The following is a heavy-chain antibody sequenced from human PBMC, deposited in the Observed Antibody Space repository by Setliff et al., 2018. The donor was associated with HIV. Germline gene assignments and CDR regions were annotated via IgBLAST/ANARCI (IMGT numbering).Heavy chain of an antibody. CDR3: VRDRALRFSQSPSLHYFDV. V-gene: IGHV4-38-2*02. CDR2: IYNSGRA. J-gene: IGHJ4*01. CDR1: GYSINDGYH. Sequence: SETLSLTCLVFGYSINDGYHWGWIRQSPRKGPEWIGSIYNSGRASYNPSRRSRASLSIDTSKNRFSLRLNPVTAADTAVYYCVRDRALRFSQSPSLHYFDVWGQGILVTVSS.